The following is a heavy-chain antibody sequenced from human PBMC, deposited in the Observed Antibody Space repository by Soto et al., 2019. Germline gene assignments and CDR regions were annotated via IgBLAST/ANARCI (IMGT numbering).Heavy chain of an antibody. Sequence: EVQLVESGGGLVQPGGSLRLSCAASGFTFSDHYMDWVRQAPGKGLEWVGRSRNKANSYTTEYAASVIGRFTISRDESKNSLSLQMNSVKTEDTVVYYCGRARSRSGWYVYNWGQGTLVTVSS. D-gene: IGHD6-19*01. CDR2: SRNKANSYTT. J-gene: IGHJ4*02. V-gene: IGHV3-72*01. CDR1: GFTFSDHY. CDR3: GRARSRSGWYVYN.